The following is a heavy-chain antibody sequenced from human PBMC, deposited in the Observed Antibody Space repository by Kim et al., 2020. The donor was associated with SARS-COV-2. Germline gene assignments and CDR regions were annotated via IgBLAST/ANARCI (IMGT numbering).Heavy chain of an antibody. CDR1: GGTFSSYA. CDR2: IIPILGIA. D-gene: IGHD3-22*01. Sequence: SVKVSCKASGGTFSSYAISWVRQAPGQGLEWMGRIIPILGIANYAQKFQGRVTITADKSTSTAYMELSSLRSEDTAVYYCARDFKGSSGYYVFDLWGRGTLVTVSS. CDR3: ARDFKGSSGYYVFDL. V-gene: IGHV1-69*04. J-gene: IGHJ2*01.